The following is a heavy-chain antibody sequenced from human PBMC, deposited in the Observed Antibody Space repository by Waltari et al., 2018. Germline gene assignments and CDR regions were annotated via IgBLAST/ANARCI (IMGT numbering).Heavy chain of an antibody. CDR2: IYWDDDK. V-gene: IGHV2-5*02. D-gene: IGHD3-22*01. CDR1: GFSLSTSGVG. CDR3: ARTGTGNSYYSFDS. Sequence: LTLTCTFSGFSLSTSGVGVGWIRQPSRKTLEWLAHIYWDDDKRYSTSLKSRLTISTDTSKNQVVLTMTNMDPVDTATYFCARTGTGNSYYSFDSWGQGVLVTVSS. J-gene: IGHJ4*02.